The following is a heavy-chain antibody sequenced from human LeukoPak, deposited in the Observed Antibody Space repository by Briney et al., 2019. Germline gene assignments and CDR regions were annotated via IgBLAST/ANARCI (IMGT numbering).Heavy chain of an antibody. J-gene: IGHJ4*02. V-gene: IGHV3-23*01. CDR3: ARDPVPGYYDYVWGSYRFGYFDY. CDR2: ISGSG. Sequence: GGSLRLSCAASGFSLSNYAMSWVRQAPGKRLEWVSGISGSGYNADSVKGRFTISRDNSKNTLYLQMNSLRAEDTAVYYCARDPVPGYYDYVWGSYRFGYFDYWGQGTLVTVSS. CDR1: GFSLSNYA. D-gene: IGHD3-16*02.